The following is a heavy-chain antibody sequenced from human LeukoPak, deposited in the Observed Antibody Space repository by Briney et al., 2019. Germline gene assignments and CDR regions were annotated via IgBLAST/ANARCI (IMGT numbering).Heavy chain of an antibody. Sequence: GGSLRLSCAASGFTFSSYAMHWVRQAPGKGLEWVAVISYDGSNKYYADSVKGRFTISRDNSKNTLYLQMNSLRAEDTAGYYCARDRNYDYVWGSYRSSHFDYWGQGTLVTVSS. CDR2: ISYDGSNK. D-gene: IGHD3-16*02. V-gene: IGHV3-30-3*01. J-gene: IGHJ4*02. CDR1: GFTFSSYA. CDR3: ARDRNYDYVWGSYRSSHFDY.